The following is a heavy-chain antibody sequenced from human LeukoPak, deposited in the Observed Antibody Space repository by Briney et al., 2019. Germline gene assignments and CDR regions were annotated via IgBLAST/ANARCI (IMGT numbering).Heavy chain of an antibody. CDR2: ISGSGGNT. D-gene: IGHD6-6*01. J-gene: IGHJ6*02. CDR3: AKGLYSSSSSVRHGLDV. V-gene: IGHV3-23*01. Sequence: ETLSLTCTVSGGSISSSSYYWGWIRQPPGKGLERVSVISGSGGNTYYADSVKGRFTGSRDNSKNTLCLQMNSLRAEDTAVYYCAKGLYSSSSSVRHGLDVWGQGTTVTVSS. CDR1: GGSISSSSYY.